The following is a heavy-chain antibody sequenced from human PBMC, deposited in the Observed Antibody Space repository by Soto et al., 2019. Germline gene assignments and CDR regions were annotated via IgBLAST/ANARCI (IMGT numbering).Heavy chain of an antibody. J-gene: IGHJ6*02. CDR1: GYTFNSFG. Sequence: GASVKVSCKGSGYTFNSFGISWVRQAPGQGLEWMGWISGYNANTKYAQKFQGRVTMTTDTSTSTAYMELSSLRSEDTAVYYCARSQGSSTSLEIYYYYYYGMDVWGQGTTVTVSS. V-gene: IGHV1-18*01. CDR2: ISGYNANT. D-gene: IGHD2-2*01. CDR3: ARSQGSSTSLEIYYYYYYGMDV.